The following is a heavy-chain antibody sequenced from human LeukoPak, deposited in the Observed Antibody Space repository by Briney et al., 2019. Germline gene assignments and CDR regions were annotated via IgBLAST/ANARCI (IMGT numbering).Heavy chain of an antibody. CDR3: ATQMGPENKQLWRYYYYYYGMDV. CDR1: GGSISSYY. CDR2: IYYSGST. D-gene: IGHD5-18*01. J-gene: IGHJ6*02. Sequence: PSETLSLTCTVSGGSISSYYWSWIRQPPGKGLEWIGYIYYSGSTNYNPSLKSRVTISVDTSKNQFSLKLSSVTAADTAAYYCATQMGPENKQLWRYYYYYYGMDVWGQGNTVTVSS. V-gene: IGHV4-59*01.